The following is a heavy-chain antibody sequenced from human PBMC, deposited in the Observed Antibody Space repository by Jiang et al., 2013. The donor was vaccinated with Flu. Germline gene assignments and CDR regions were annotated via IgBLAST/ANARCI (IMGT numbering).Heavy chain of an antibody. CDR3: ARHYYGSGWYSDS. Sequence: GLVKPSETLSLTCTVSGGSISSSSYYWGWIRQPPGKGLEWIGSIYYSGSTYYNPSLKSRVTISVDTSKNQFSLKLSSVTAADTAVYYCARHYYGSGWYSDSWGQGTLVTVSS. D-gene: IGHD6-19*01. CDR1: GGSISSSSYY. J-gene: IGHJ4*02. V-gene: IGHV4-39*01. CDR2: IYYSGST.